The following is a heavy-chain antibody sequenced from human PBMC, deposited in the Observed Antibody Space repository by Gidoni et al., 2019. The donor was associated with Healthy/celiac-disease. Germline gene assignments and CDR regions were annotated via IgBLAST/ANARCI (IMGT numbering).Heavy chain of an antibody. CDR1: GFTFSSYA. CDR3: AREGGYGSEQDGMDV. V-gene: IGHV3-30-3*01. Sequence: QVQLVESGGGVVQPGRSLRLSCAASGFTFSSYAMHWVRQAPGKGLGWVAVISDDGSNKYYADSVKCRFTISRDNSKNTLYLQMNSLRAEDTAVYYCAREGGYGSEQDGMDVWGQGTTVTVSS. D-gene: IGHD3-10*01. J-gene: IGHJ6*02. CDR2: ISDDGSNK.